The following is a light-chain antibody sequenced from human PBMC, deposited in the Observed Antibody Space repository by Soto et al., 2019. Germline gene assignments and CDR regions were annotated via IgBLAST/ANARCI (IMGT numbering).Light chain of an antibody. CDR1: SSDVGGYNY. CDR3: SSYAGSSNV. Sequence: QSALTQPPSASGSPGQSVAISCTGTSSDVGGYNYVSWHQQHPGKAPKLMIYEVNKRPSGVPDRFSGSKSGNTASLTVSGLQAEDEADYYCSSYAGSSNVFGTGTKVTVL. V-gene: IGLV2-8*01. CDR2: EVN. J-gene: IGLJ1*01.